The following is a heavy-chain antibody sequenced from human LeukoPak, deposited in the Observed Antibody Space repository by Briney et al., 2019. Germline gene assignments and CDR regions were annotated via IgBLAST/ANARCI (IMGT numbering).Heavy chain of an antibody. J-gene: IGHJ4*02. Sequence: PGGSLRLSCAASGFTFSSYWMSWVRKAPGKGLEWVANIKEDGNQKYYVGSVKGRFTISRDNAKNSLYLQMNSLRADDTAVYYCARNYYDVSGYFPPGFWGQGTLVTVSS. D-gene: IGHD3-22*01. V-gene: IGHV3-7*01. CDR2: IKEDGNQK. CDR1: GFTFSSYW. CDR3: ARNYYDVSGYFPPGF.